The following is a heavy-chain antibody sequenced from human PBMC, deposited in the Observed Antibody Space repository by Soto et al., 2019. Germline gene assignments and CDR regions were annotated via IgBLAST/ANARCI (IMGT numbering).Heavy chain of an antibody. D-gene: IGHD1-26*01. CDR3: ARGLRDSGSYYFDY. J-gene: IGHJ4*02. CDR1: GGSISSSSYY. Sequence: PSETLSLTCTVSGGSISSSSYYWGWIRQPPGKGLEWIGRINHSGSTNYNPSLKSRVTISVDTSKNQFSLKLSSVTAADTAVYYCARGLRDSGSYYFDYWGQGTLVTVSS. V-gene: IGHV4-39*07. CDR2: INHSGST.